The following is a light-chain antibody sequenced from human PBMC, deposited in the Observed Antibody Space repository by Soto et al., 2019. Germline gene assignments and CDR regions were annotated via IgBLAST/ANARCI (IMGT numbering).Light chain of an antibody. V-gene: IGKV3-11*01. J-gene: IGKJ1*01. CDR2: DAY. CDR1: QSFRGL. CDR3: QQRHNWPRT. Sequence: EVVLTQSPVTLSLSPGERATVSCRASQSFRGLLAWYQQKPGQAPRLLIYDAYNRATGIPVRFSGSGSGTDFTLTISSLEPEDSAVYYCQQRHNWPRTFGQGTKVDIK.